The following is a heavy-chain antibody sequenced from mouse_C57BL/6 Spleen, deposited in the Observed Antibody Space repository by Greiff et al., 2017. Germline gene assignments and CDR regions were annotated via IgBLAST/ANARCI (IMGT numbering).Heavy chain of an antibody. CDR1: GYSITSGYY. J-gene: IGHJ1*03. D-gene: IGHD1-1*01. CDR2: ISYDGSN. Sequence: EVHLVESGPGLVKPSQSLSLTCSVTGYSITSGYYWNWIRQFPGNKLEWMGYISYDGSNNYNPYLKNRISITRDTSKNQFFLKLNSVTTEDTATYDCARESIITTGDWYFDVWGTGTTVTVSS. V-gene: IGHV3-6*01. CDR3: ARESIITTGDWYFDV.